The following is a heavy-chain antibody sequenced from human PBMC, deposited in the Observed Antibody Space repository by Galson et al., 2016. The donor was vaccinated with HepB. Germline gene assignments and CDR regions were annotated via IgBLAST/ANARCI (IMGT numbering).Heavy chain of an antibody. Sequence: SETLSLTCTVSGDSVSSGYFYWNWIRQSPGKGLEWIGYIFHGGVTSYNPSLKSRVRISVDTSNNQFSLNLNSMTTAGTAVYYCARGVVVGSSGGLGNYDYWGQGILVTVSS. D-gene: IGHD6-19*01. CDR3: ARGVVVGSSGGLGNYDY. CDR2: IFHGGVT. J-gene: IGHJ4*02. CDR1: GDSVSSGYFY. V-gene: IGHV4-61*01.